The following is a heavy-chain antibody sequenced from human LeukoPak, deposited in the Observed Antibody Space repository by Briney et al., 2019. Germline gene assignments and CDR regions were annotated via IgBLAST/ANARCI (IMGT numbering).Heavy chain of an antibody. V-gene: IGHV4-30-4*01. D-gene: IGHD2-2*02. Sequence: SQTLSLTCTVSGGSISSGDYYWSWIRQPPGKGLEWIGYIYYSGSTYYNPSLKSRVTISVDTSNNQFSLKLSSVTAADTAVYYCATYCSSTSCYTVDAFDIWGQGTMVTVSS. CDR3: ATYCSSTSCYTVDAFDI. CDR2: IYYSGST. CDR1: GGSISSGDYY. J-gene: IGHJ3*02.